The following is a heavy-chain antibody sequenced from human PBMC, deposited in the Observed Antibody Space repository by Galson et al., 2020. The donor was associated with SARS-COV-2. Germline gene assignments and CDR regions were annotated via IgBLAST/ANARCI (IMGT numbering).Heavy chain of an antibody. V-gene: IGHV5-51*01. CDR1: GYIFSSYW. J-gene: IGHJ4*02. CDR2: IYPGDSDT. CDR3: ARSSDSSGFYY. D-gene: IGHD3-22*01. Sequence: KLGESPKISCKGSGYIFSSYWIGWVREMPGKALECMGIIYPGDSDTRYSPSSQGQVTISVDKSISTAYLQWSSLKASDTAIYYCARSSDSSGFYYWGQGTTVTVSS.